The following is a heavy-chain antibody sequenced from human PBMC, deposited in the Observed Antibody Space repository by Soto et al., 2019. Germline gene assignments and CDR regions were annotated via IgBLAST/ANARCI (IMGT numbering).Heavy chain of an antibody. Sequence: EVQLVESGGGLVQPGGSLRVSCAASGFTFSTYSMNWVRQAPGKGLEWVSYMSSRSLTIYYTDSVKGRFTISRDNAKNSLYQQMNSLRDEEQAVYYCARGGSSSDNGMDVWGQGTTVTVSS. CDR1: GFTFSTYS. J-gene: IGHJ6*02. CDR2: MSSRSLTI. D-gene: IGHD6-6*01. V-gene: IGHV3-48*02. CDR3: ARGGSSSDNGMDV.